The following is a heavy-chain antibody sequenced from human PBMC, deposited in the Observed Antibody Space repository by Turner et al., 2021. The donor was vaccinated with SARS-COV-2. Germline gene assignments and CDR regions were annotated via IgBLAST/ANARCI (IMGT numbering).Heavy chain of an antibody. J-gene: IGHJ6*02. Sequence: QVQLEQSGAELKKPGSSVKVSCKASGGTFSNFAISWVRKAPGQGLEWMGGIIPSFGTANYAQKFQGRVTITADESTSTAYMELSSLRSEDTAVYYCARGGSGWYGYYYYGMDVWGQGTTVIVSS. CDR2: IIPSFGTA. CDR1: GGTFSNFA. D-gene: IGHD6-19*01. CDR3: ARGGSGWYGYYYYGMDV. V-gene: IGHV1-69*01.